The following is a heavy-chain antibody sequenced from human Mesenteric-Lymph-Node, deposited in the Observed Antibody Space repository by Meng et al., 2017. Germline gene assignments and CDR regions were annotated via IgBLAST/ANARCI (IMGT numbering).Heavy chain of an antibody. J-gene: IGHJ4*02. Sequence: GGSLRLSCAASGFTVSSNYMGWVRQAPGKGLEWVSVIYIGGSTYYADSVKGRFTISRDNSKNTLYLQMNSLRAEDTAVYYCARDSGGSYYGFDYWGQGTLVTVSS. CDR2: IYIGGST. D-gene: IGHD1-26*01. V-gene: IGHV3-53*01. CDR1: GFTVSSNY. CDR3: ARDSGGSYYGFDY.